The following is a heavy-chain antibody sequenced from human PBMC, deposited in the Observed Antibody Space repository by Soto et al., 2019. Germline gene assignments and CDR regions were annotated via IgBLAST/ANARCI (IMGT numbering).Heavy chain of an antibody. CDR2: IIPIFGTA. CDR3: ARYYYDSSGYSQKTRHWYFDL. D-gene: IGHD3-22*01. CDR1: GGTLSSYA. Sequence: SVKDSCKASGGTLSSYAISWVRQAPGQGLEWMGGIIPIFGTANYAQKFQGRVTITADESTSTAYMELSSLRSEDTAVYYCARYYYDSSGYSQKTRHWYFDLWGRGTLVTVSS. V-gene: IGHV1-69*13. J-gene: IGHJ2*01.